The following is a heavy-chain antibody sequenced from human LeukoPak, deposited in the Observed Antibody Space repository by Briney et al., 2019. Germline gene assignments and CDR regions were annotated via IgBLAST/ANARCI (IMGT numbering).Heavy chain of an antibody. D-gene: IGHD6-6*01. J-gene: IGHJ6*02. CDR3: ARGIAARPFYYGMDV. V-gene: IGHV1-69*04. CDR1: GGTFSSYA. Sequence: ASVKVSCKASGGTFSSYAISWVRQAPGQGLEWMGRIIPILGIANYAQKFQGRVTITADKSTSTAYMELSSLRSEDTAVYYRARGIAARPFYYGMDVWGQGTTVTVSS. CDR2: IIPILGIA.